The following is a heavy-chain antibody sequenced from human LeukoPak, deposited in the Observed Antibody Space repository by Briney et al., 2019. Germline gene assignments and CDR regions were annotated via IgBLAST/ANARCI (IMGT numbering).Heavy chain of an antibody. V-gene: IGHV3-21*01. D-gene: IGHD6-19*01. CDR3: ARGESSGWYLGFDY. J-gene: IGHJ4*02. CDR2: ISSSSSYI. Sequence: GGSLRLSCAASGFTFSSYSMNWVRQAPGKGLEWVSSISSSSSYIYYADSVKGRFTISRDNAKNSLYLQMNSLRAEDTAVYYCARGESSGWYLGFDYWGQGTLVTVSS. CDR1: GFTFSSYS.